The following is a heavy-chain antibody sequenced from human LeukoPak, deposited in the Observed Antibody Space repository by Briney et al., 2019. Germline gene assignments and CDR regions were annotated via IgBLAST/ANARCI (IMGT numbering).Heavy chain of an antibody. D-gene: IGHD5-12*01. CDR2: ISAYNGNT. V-gene: IGHV1-18*01. J-gene: IGHJ4*02. CDR1: GYTFTSYA. Sequence: EASVKVSCKASGYTFTSYAMNWVRQAPGQGLEWMGWISAYNGNTNYAQKLQGRVTMTTDTSTSTAYMELRSLRSDDTAVYYCARDNIVATIKIDYWGQGTLVTVSS. CDR3: ARDNIVATIKIDY.